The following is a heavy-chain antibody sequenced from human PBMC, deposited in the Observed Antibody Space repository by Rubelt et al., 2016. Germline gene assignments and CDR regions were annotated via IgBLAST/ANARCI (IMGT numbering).Heavy chain of an antibody. D-gene: IGHD1-1*01. J-gene: IGHJ4*02. CDR2: VHTSGYT. CDR3: ARELMYDQNSLGFDY. Sequence: QVQLQESGPGRVKSSETLSLTCTVSGAALSSYFWSWVRQPAGKGLEWIGRVHTSGYTSYNPSLESRVAMSLDTSKNQISLRLTSVTAAYTAGYECARELMYDQNSLGFDYWGQGGLVNVSA. CDR1: GAALSSYF. V-gene: IGHV4-4*07.